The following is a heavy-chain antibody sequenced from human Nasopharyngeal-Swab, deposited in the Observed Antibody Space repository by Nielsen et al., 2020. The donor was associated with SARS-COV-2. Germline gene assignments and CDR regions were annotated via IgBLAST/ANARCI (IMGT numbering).Heavy chain of an antibody. Sequence: GGSLRLSCAGSGFTFDDYGMNWVRQAPGKGLEWVSGINWNSGDTVYADSVKGRFTISRDNSKNTLYLQMNSLRAEDTAVYYCARYSSSWYYFDYWGQGTLVTVSS. J-gene: IGHJ4*02. CDR3: ARYSSSWYYFDY. V-gene: IGHV3-9*01. D-gene: IGHD6-13*01. CDR1: GFTFDDYG. CDR2: INWNSGDT.